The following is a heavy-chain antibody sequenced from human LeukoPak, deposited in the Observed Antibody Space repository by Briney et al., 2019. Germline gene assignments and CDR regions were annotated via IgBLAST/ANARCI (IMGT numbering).Heavy chain of an antibody. CDR2: IKQDGSET. CDR3: AREDYGQYYFDY. V-gene: IGHV3-7*01. J-gene: IGHJ4*02. CDR1: GFTFSNYW. D-gene: IGHD4-17*01. Sequence: GGSLRLSCVASGFTFSNYWMSWVRQAPGKGLEWVVNIKQDGSETYSVDSVKGRFTISRDNSKNTLYLQMNSLRAEDTAVYYCAREDYGQYYFDYWGRGTLVTVSS.